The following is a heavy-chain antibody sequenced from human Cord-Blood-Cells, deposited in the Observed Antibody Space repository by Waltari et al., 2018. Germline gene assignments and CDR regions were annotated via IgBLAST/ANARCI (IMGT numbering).Heavy chain of an antibody. J-gene: IGHJ4*02. Sequence: EVQLVQSGAEVKKPGESLKISCQGSGYSFTSYWIGWVRQLPGKGLEWMGIIYPGDSDTRYSPSFQGQVTISADKSISTAYLQWSSLKASDTAMYYCARGHGDYGDYPPFYYFDYWGQGTLVTVSS. CDR2: IYPGDSDT. D-gene: IGHD4-17*01. V-gene: IGHV5-51*01. CDR3: ARGHGDYGDYPPFYYFDY. CDR1: GYSFTSYW.